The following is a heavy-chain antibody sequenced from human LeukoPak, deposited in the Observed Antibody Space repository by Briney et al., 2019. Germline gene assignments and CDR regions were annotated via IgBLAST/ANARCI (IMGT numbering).Heavy chain of an antibody. V-gene: IGHV1-69*05. CDR2: IIPIFGTA. CDR3: ARWETMIGLFDP. J-gene: IGHJ5*02. D-gene: IGHD3-22*01. Sequence: SVKVSCKASGGTFSSYAISWVRQAPGQGLEWIGGIIPIFGTANYAQKFQGRVTITTDESTSTAYMELSSLRSEDTAVYYCARWETMIGLFDPWGQGTLVAVSS. CDR1: GGTFSSYA.